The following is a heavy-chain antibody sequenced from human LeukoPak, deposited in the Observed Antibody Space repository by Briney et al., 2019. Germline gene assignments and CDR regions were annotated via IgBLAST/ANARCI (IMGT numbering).Heavy chain of an antibody. D-gene: IGHD2-2*01. CDR3: ATRGSTSTLDY. J-gene: IGHJ4*02. CDR1: GFTFSSYV. V-gene: IGHV3-23*01. Sequence: GGSLRLSCAASGFTFSSYVMSWVRQAPGKGLEWASAISGSGSSTYYADSVKGRFTISRDNSKNTLYLQMNSLRAEDTAVYYCATRGSTSTLDYWGQGTLVTVSS. CDR2: ISGSGSST.